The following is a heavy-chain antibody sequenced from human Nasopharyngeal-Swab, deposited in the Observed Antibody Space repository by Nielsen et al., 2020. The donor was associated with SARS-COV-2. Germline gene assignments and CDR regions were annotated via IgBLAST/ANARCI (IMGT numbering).Heavy chain of an antibody. Sequence: SETLSLTCTVSGGSISGYFWSWVRQPPEKGLEWIGYIHYGGSTNYNPSLKSRVTISVDMSKNQFSLRLASVTAADTAVYYCARGPAAGNHSYWFDPWGQGTLVTVSS. CDR3: ARGPAAGNHSYWFDP. J-gene: IGHJ5*02. CDR1: GGSISGYF. V-gene: IGHV4-59*12. CDR2: IHYGGST. D-gene: IGHD6-13*01.